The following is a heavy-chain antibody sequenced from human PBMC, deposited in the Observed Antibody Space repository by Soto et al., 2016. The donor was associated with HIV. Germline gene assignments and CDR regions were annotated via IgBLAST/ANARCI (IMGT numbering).Heavy chain of an antibody. J-gene: IGHJ4*02. CDR1: GGTLRNYG. Sequence: QVQLVQSGAEVKKPGSSVKISCQASGGTLRNYGVEWVRQAPGQGLEWMGGFIPVFGTPNYAQRFQGRITITADRSTGAGYMELSSLTSDDTAIYYCARPDSGYCNTISCRLDYWGQGTLVTVSS. CDR2: FIPVFGTP. CDR3: ARPDSGYCNTISCRLDY. V-gene: IGHV1-69*13. D-gene: IGHD2-15*01.